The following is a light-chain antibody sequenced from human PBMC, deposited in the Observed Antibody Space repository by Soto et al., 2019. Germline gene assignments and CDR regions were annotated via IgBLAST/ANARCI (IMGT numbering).Light chain of an antibody. CDR1: SSDVGNYKY. J-gene: IGLJ1*01. V-gene: IGLV2-14*01. CDR2: EAS. Sequence: QSALTQPASVSGSPGQSITISCTGTSSDVGNYKYVSWYQQHPGKAPKLMIYEASNRPSGVSNRFSGSKSGNTASLTISGLQAEDEADYYCSSYTSSSTLVFGTGTKVTVL. CDR3: SSYTSSSTLV.